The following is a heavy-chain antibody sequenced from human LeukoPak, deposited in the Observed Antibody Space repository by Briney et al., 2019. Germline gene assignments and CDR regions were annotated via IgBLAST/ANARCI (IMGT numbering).Heavy chain of an antibody. V-gene: IGHV4-39*07. J-gene: IGHJ4*02. CDR2: IYYTGTT. Sequence: SETLSLTCTVSGGSMTISNFYWAWIRQPPGKGLEWIGSIYYTGTTYYNPSLKNRVNFSVDTSKNQFSLRLSSVTAADTAMYYCVKSGGYGLIDYWGQGTRVTVSS. D-gene: IGHD1-26*01. CDR3: VKSGGYGLIDY. CDR1: GGSMTISNFY.